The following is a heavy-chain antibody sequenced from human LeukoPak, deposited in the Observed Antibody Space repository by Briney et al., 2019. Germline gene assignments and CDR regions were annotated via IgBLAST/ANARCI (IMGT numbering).Heavy chain of an antibody. CDR2: ISAYNGDT. D-gene: IGHD3-22*01. CDR1: GYTFTSYG. CDR3: ARADWDSSGYYYD. J-gene: IGHJ4*02. Sequence: GASVKVSCKASGYTFTSYGINWVRQAPGQGLEWMGWISAYNGDTNYAQKLQGRVTMTTDTSTSTAYMELSSLRSEDTAVYYCARADWDSSGYYYDWGQGTLVTVSS. V-gene: IGHV1-18*01.